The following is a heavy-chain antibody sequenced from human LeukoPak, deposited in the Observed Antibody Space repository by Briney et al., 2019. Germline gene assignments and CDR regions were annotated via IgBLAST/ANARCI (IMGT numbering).Heavy chain of an antibody. CDR3: ARDLRYYHDSSAKGSDY. Sequence: GGSLRLSCAASGFTFSDYYMSWIRQAPGKGLEWVSYISSSGSTIYYADSVKGRFTISRDNAKNSLYLQMNSLRAEDTAVYYCARDLRYYHDSSAKGSDYWGQGTLVTVSS. J-gene: IGHJ4*02. D-gene: IGHD3-22*01. CDR2: ISSSGSTI. V-gene: IGHV3-11*01. CDR1: GFTFSDYY.